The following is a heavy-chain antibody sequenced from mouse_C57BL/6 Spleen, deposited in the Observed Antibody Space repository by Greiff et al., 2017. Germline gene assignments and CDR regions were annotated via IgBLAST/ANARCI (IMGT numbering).Heavy chain of an antibody. CDR2: ISDGGSYT. Sequence: EVQGVESGGGLVKPGGSLKLSCAASGFTFSSYAMSWVRQTPEKRLECVATISDGGSYTYYPDNVKGRFTISRDNAKNNLYLQMSHLKSEDTAMYYCATTVVATGYFDYWGQGTTLTVSS. V-gene: IGHV5-4*01. D-gene: IGHD1-1*01. J-gene: IGHJ2*01. CDR1: GFTFSSYA. CDR3: ATTVVATGYFDY.